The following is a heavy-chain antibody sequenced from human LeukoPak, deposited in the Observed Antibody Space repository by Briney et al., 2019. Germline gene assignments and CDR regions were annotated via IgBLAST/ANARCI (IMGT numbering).Heavy chain of an antibody. J-gene: IGHJ4*02. Sequence: SETLSLTCAVYGGSFSGYYWSWIRQPPGKGLEWIGQIKHSGSTNYNPSLKSRVTISVDTSKNQFSLKLSSVTAADTAVYYCAREWRRYYDSSGYYTFDYWGQGTLVTVSS. V-gene: IGHV4-34*01. CDR1: GGSFSGYY. CDR2: IKHSGST. CDR3: AREWRRYYDSSGYYTFDY. D-gene: IGHD3-22*01.